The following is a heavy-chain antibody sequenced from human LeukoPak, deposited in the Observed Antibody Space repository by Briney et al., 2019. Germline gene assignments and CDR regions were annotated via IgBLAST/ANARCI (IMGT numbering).Heavy chain of an antibody. CDR2: ILPRSGGT. Sequence: GASVKVSCKASGYTFTDYYIQWVRQAPGEGLEWVGWILPRSGGTYYAQRFHGRVAMTTDTSINTAYMELSRLKSDDTAVYFCARPPRDLVSAAPFPSWGQGTLVTVSS. CDR1: GYTFTDYY. D-gene: IGHD2-2*01. V-gene: IGHV1-2*02. J-gene: IGHJ1*01. CDR3: ARPPRDLVSAAPFPS.